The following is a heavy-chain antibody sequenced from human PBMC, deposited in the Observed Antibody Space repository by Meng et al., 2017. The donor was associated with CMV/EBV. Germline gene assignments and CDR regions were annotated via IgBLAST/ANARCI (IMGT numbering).Heavy chain of an antibody. Sequence: GESLKISCAASGFTFSSYGMHWVRQAPGKGLEWVAVIWYDGSNNYYADSVKGRFTISRDNSKNTLYLQMNSLRAEDTAVYYCAKVRRVVTKGSDYGMDVWGQGTTVTVSS. CDR2: IWYDGSNN. D-gene: IGHD3-3*01. V-gene: IGHV3-33*06. J-gene: IGHJ6*02. CDR1: GFTFSSYG. CDR3: AKVRRVVTKGSDYGMDV.